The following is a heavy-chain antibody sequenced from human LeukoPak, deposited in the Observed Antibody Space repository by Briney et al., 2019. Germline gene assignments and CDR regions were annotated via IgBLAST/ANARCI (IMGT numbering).Heavy chain of an antibody. V-gene: IGHV1-8*01. CDR2: MNPNSGNT. CDR3: AREKDSSGYYYFVY. CDR1: GYTFTSYD. D-gene: IGHD3-22*01. J-gene: IGHJ4*02. Sequence: ASVKVSCKASGYTFTSYDINWVRQATGQGLEWMGWMNPNSGNTGYAQKFQGRLTMTRDTSTSTVYMELSSLRSEDTAVYYCAREKDSSGYYYFVYWGQGTLVTVSS.